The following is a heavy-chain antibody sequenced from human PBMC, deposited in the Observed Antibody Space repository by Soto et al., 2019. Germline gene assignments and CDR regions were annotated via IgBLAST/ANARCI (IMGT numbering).Heavy chain of an antibody. J-gene: IGHJ2*01. Sequence: QVQLQESGPGLVKPSETLSLTCSVSGGSISNYYWSWIRQPPGKGLEWLGQIFYSGSTDYNPSLKSRLTMSVDTSNNLFSLTLSSVTAADTAVYSCARVGNRGLYWFFDLWGRGTLVTVSS. V-gene: IGHV4-59*01. D-gene: IGHD1-26*01. CDR2: IFYSGST. CDR1: GGSISNYY. CDR3: ARVGNRGLYWFFDL.